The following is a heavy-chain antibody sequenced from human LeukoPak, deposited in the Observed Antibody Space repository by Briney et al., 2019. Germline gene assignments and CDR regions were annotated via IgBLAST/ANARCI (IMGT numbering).Heavy chain of an antibody. CDR2: IYYSGST. V-gene: IGHV4-31*03. Sequence: PSETLSLTCTVSGGSISSGGYYWSWTRQHPGKGLEWIGYIYYSGSTYYNPSLKSRVTISVDTSKNQFSLKLSSVTAADTAVYYCARELSHDAFDIWGQGTMVTVSS. CDR3: ARELSHDAFDI. D-gene: IGHD3-16*02. J-gene: IGHJ3*02. CDR1: GGSISSGGYY.